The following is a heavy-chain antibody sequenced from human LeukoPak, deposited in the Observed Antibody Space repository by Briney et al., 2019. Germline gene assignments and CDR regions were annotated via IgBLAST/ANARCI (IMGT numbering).Heavy chain of an antibody. CDR3: AREREVTDFWSGYHANWFDP. D-gene: IGHD3-3*01. J-gene: IGHJ5*02. Sequence: PGRSLRLSCAASGFTFSSYGMYWVRQAPGKGLEWVAVIWYDGSNKYYADSVKGRFTISRDNSKNTLYLQMNSLRAEDTAVYYCAREREVTDFWSGYHANWFDPWGQGTLVTVSS. CDR1: GFTFSSYG. CDR2: IWYDGSNK. V-gene: IGHV3-33*01.